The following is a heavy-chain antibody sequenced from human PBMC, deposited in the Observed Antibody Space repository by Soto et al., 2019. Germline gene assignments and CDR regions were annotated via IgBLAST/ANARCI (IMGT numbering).Heavy chain of an antibody. Sequence: QVTLKESGPTLVKPTQTLTLTCTFSGFSLSTSGVAVGWIRQPPGKALEWLALIYWDDDKRYSPSLKGRLTITTDTSKNQVVLTMTNMDPVDTGTYYCARRSDAFDIWGQGTMVTVSS. CDR3: ARRSDAFDI. CDR2: IYWDDDK. V-gene: IGHV2-5*02. J-gene: IGHJ3*02. CDR1: GFSLSTSGVA.